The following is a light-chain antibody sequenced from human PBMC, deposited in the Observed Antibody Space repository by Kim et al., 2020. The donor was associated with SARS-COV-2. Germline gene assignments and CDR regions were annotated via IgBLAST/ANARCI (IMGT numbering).Light chain of an antibody. Sequence: PGERATLSGRASQTVCSTCLAWYQQKPGQAPRLLIYSASTRATGIPDRFSGGGSGTDFTLTISRLEPEDFAVYYCQQYGTSPPYTFGQGTKVDIK. CDR1: QTVCSTC. CDR2: SAS. CDR3: QQYGTSPPYT. J-gene: IGKJ2*01. V-gene: IGKV3-20*01.